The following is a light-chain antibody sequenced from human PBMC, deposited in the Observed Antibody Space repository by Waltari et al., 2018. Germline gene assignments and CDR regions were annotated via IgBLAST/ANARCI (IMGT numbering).Light chain of an antibody. J-gene: IGLJ2*01. CDR1: SSNIGTKS. V-gene: IGLV1-44*01. Sequence: QSVLTQPPSVSGTPGQRVSISCSGSSSNIGTKSVNWYQQGPGTAPKLLIYSNNKRPSGVPDRFSGSKAGTSASLAISGLQSEDEADYYCATWDDSLNGLFGGGTKLTVL. CDR2: SNN. CDR3: ATWDDSLNGL.